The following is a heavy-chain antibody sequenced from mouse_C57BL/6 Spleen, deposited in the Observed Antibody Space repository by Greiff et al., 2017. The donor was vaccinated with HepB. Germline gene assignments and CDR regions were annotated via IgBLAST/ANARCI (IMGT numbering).Heavy chain of an antibody. CDR1: GFTFSSYT. V-gene: IGHV5-9*01. Sequence: EVKLVESGGGLVKPGGSLKLSCAASGFTFSSYTMSWVRQTPEKRLEWVATISGGGGNTYYPDSVKGRFTISRDNAKNTLYLQMSSLRSEDTALYYCARQGYYSNLYAMDYWGQGTSVTVSS. J-gene: IGHJ4*01. CDR2: ISGGGGNT. D-gene: IGHD2-5*01. CDR3: ARQGYYSNLYAMDY.